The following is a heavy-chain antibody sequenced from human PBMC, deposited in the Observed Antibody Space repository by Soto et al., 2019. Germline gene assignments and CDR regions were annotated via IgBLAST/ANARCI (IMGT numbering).Heavy chain of an antibody. CDR1: GGTFSSYT. CDR2: IIPNRGVT. J-gene: IGHJ6*02. CDR3: ARDRDLYSSSWSYYYGMDV. V-gene: IGHV1-2*02. Sequence: ASVKVSCKASGGTFSSYTISWVRQAPGQGLEWMGWIIPNRGVTNYAQKFQGRVTMTRDTSISTAYMELSRLRSDDTAVYYCARDRDLYSSSWSYYYGMDVWGQGTTVTVSS. D-gene: IGHD6-13*01.